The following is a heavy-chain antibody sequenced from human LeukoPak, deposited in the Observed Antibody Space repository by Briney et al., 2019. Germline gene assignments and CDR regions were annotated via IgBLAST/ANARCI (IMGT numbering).Heavy chain of an antibody. Sequence: GGSLRLSCAASGFTFSSYSMNWVRQAPGKGLEWVSSISSSSSYIYYADSVKGRFTISRDNAKNSLYLQMNSLRAEDTAVYYCARVAVVAATPVLWGQGTLVTVSS. D-gene: IGHD2-15*01. CDR2: ISSSSSYI. CDR1: GFTFSSYS. CDR3: ARVAVVAATPVL. V-gene: IGHV3-21*01. J-gene: IGHJ4*02.